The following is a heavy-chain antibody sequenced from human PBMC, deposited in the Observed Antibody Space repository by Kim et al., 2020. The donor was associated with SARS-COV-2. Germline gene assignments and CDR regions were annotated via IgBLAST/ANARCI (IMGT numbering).Heavy chain of an antibody. V-gene: IGHV3-23*01. Sequence: GGSLRLSCAASGFTFSSYAMSWVRQAPGKGLEWVSAISGSGGSTYYADSVKGRFTISRDNSKNTLYLQMNSLRAEDTAVYYCAKVLYYSSGWYGYFDYWGQGTLVTVSS. CDR1: GFTFSSYA. D-gene: IGHD6-19*01. J-gene: IGHJ4*02. CDR3: AKVLYYSSGWYGYFDY. CDR2: ISGSGGST.